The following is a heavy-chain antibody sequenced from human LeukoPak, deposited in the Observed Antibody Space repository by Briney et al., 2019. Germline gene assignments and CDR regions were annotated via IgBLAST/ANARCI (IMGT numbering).Heavy chain of an antibody. J-gene: IGHJ4*02. D-gene: IGHD5-12*01. CDR2: ISSSSSTI. CDR3: AKSRGYSAYDFPDY. V-gene: IGHV3-48*03. CDR1: GFTFRSYE. Sequence: GGSLRLSCAASGFTFRSYEMNWVRQAPGKGLEWVSYISSSSSTIYYADSVKGRFSISRDNSKNTLYLQMNSLRVEDTAVYYCAKSRGYSAYDFPDYWGQGTLVTVSS.